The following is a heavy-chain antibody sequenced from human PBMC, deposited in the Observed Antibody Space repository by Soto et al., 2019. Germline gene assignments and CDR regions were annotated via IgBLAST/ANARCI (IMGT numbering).Heavy chain of an antibody. CDR1: GFTFSSYA. D-gene: IGHD3-10*01. Sequence: EVQLLESGGGLVQPGGSLTLSCAASGFTFSSYAMTWVRQAPGKGLEWVSGISGGGGVSTYYAYSVKGRFTISRDTSMKPLYLQMNRLRAEDTAVYYCAKDAMSMVRGVNNWFAPWGQGTLVTVSS. J-gene: IGHJ5*02. CDR2: ISGGGGVST. CDR3: AKDAMSMVRGVNNWFAP. V-gene: IGHV3-23*01.